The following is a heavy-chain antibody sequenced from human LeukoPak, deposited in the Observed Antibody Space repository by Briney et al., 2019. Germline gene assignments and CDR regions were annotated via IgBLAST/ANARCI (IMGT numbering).Heavy chain of an antibody. CDR2: ISHNGGTT. Sequence: GGSLRLSCAASGFTFSSYAVTWVRQAPGKGLEWVSSISHNGGTTYYADSVKGRFTVSRDNSKNTVYLQMNSLRAEDTAVYYCAKGGWNGGFDSWGQGTLVTVSS. D-gene: IGHD1-1*01. CDR3: AKGGWNGGFDS. J-gene: IGHJ5*01. CDR1: GFTFSSYA. V-gene: IGHV3-23*01.